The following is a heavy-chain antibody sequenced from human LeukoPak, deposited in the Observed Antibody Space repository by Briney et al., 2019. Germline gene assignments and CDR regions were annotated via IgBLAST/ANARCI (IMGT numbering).Heavy chain of an antibody. CDR3: AKEYSHDFWPNDAFDI. D-gene: IGHD3/OR15-3a*01. V-gene: IGHV3-23*01. Sequence: PGGSLRLSCAASGFTFNNYAMSWVRQAPGKGLEWVSGISGTGVRTYSADSVKGRFTISRDNSKNTLYLQMNSLRAEDTAVYYCAKEYSHDFWPNDAFDIWGQGTMVTVSS. J-gene: IGHJ3*02. CDR2: ISGTGVRT. CDR1: GFTFNNYA.